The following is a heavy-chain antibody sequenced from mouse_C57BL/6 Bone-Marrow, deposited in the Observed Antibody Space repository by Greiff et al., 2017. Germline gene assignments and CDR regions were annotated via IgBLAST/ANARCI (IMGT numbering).Heavy chain of an antibody. CDR1: GYTFTSYW. CDR3: ARWCYGSSWWYFDV. CDR2: IDPSDSYT. Sequence: VQLQQSGAELVKPGASVKLSCKASGYTFTSYWMQWVKQRPGQGLEWIGEIDPSDSYTNYNQKFKGKATLTVDTSSSTAYMQLSSLTSEDSAVYYCARWCYGSSWWYFDVWGTGTTVTVSS. D-gene: IGHD1-1*01. V-gene: IGHV1-50*01. J-gene: IGHJ1*03.